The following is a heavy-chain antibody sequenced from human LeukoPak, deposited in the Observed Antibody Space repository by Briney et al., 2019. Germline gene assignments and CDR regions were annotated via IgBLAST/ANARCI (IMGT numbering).Heavy chain of an antibody. D-gene: IGHD2-15*01. CDR1: GYTFTGYY. Sequence: GASVKVSCKASGYTFTGYYMRWVRQAPGQGLEWMGWINPNSGGTNYAQKFQSRVTMARDTSISTAYMELSRLRSDDTAVYYCARSIVVVVAAPLGYWGQGTLVTVSS. CDR3: ARSIVVVVAAPLGY. J-gene: IGHJ4*02. V-gene: IGHV1-2*02. CDR2: INPNSGGT.